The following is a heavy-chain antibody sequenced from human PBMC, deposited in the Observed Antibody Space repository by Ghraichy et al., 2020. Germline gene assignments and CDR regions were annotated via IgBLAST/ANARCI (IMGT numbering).Heavy chain of an antibody. CDR2: IYTSGST. V-gene: IGHV4-61*02. J-gene: IGHJ3*02. D-gene: IGHD2-2*01. Sequence: SETLSLTCTVSGGSISSGSYYWSWIRQPAGKGLEWIGRIYTSGSTNYNPSLKSRVTISVDTSKNQFSLKLSSVTAADTAVYYCARDCSSTSCYLRKDAFDIWGQGTMVTVSS. CDR3: ARDCSSTSCYLRKDAFDI. CDR1: GGSISSGSYY.